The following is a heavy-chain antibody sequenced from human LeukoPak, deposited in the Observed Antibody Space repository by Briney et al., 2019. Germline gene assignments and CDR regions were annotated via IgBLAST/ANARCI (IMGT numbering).Heavy chain of an antibody. CDR3: ARQVRDSSGYLGWFDP. CDR1: GGSISSSSYY. V-gene: IGHV4-39*01. Sequence: SETLSLTCTVSGGSISSSSYYWGWIRQPPGKGLEWIGSIYYSGSTYYNPSLKSRVTISVDTSKNQFSLKLSSVTAADTAVYYCARQVRDSSGYLGWFDPWGQGTLVTVSS. J-gene: IGHJ5*02. CDR2: IYYSGST. D-gene: IGHD3-22*01.